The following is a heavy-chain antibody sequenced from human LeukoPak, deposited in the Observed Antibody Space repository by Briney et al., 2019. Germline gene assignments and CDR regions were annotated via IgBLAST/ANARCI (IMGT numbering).Heavy chain of an antibody. Sequence: SETLSLTCTVSGGSITSSTYYWGWIRQPPGKGLEWIGSFYYSGSTYYNPSLRSRVTISVDTSKNQFSLKLSSVTAADTAVYYCARAGHYYGSGSYYRGYFQHWGQGTLVTVSS. D-gene: IGHD3-10*01. CDR2: FYYSGST. J-gene: IGHJ1*01. CDR1: GGSITSSTYY. V-gene: IGHV4-39*07. CDR3: ARAGHYYGSGSYYRGYFQH.